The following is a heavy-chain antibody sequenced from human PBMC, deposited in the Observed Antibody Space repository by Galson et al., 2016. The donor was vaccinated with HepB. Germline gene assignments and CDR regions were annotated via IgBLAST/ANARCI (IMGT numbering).Heavy chain of an antibody. CDR2: ISNTGGRT. J-gene: IGHJ4*02. V-gene: IGHV3-23*01. Sequence: SLRLSCAASGFSFSRYAMSWVRQAPGKGLEWVSIISNTGGRTYYADSVKGRFTISRDNSKNTLHPQMNSLRAEDTAVYYCVKADADCGGDCYPSFDYWGQGTLVTVSS. CDR3: VKADADCGGDCYPSFDY. CDR1: GFSFSRYA. D-gene: IGHD2-21*02.